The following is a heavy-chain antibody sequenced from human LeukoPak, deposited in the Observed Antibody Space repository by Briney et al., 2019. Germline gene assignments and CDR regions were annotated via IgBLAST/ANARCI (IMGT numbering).Heavy chain of an antibody. CDR2: ISSSSSYI. CDR3: ARENNYYDSSGHYVYYFDY. CDR1: GFTFSSYS. Sequence: GGSLRLSCAASGFTFSSYSMNWVRQAPGKGLEWVSSISSSSSYIYYADSVKGRFTISRDNAKNSLYLQMNSLRAEDTAVYYCARENNYYDSSGHYVYYFDYWGQGTLVTVSS. D-gene: IGHD3-22*01. V-gene: IGHV3-21*01. J-gene: IGHJ4*02.